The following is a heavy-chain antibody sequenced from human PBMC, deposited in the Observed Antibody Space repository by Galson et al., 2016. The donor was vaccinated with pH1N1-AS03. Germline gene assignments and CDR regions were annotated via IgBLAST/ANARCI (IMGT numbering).Heavy chain of an antibody. V-gene: IGHV5-51*01. J-gene: IGHJ3*02. CDR3: ARQKYCSGGSCCLYNDAFDM. D-gene: IGHD2-15*01. Sequence: QSGAEVTKPGESLKISCQASGYIFSSYWIGWVRQRPGKGLEWMGIIWPADSDTKYSPSFQGQVTISVDTSLNTAYLQWSSLEASDTAMYFCARQKYCSGGSCCLYNDAFDMWGEGTLVTVSS. CDR2: IWPADSDT. CDR1: GYIFSSYW.